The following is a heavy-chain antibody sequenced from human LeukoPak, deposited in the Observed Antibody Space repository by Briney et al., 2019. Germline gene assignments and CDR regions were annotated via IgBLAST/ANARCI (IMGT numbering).Heavy chain of an antibody. CDR3: ARDVQYYYDSSGYYFDY. V-gene: IGHV1-2*02. Sequence: ASVNVSCKASGYTFTGYYMHWVRQARGQGREWMGWINPNSGGTNYAQKFQGRVTMTRDTSISTAYMELSRLRSDDTAVYYCARDVQYYYDSSGYYFDYWGQGTLVTVSS. CDR1: GYTFTGYY. J-gene: IGHJ4*02. D-gene: IGHD3-22*01. CDR2: INPNSGGT.